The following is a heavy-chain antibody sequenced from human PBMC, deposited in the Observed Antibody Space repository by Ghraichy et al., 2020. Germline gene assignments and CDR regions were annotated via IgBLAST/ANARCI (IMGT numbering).Heavy chain of an antibody. CDR3: ARDSVGLTDAFDI. Sequence: GESLNISCAASGFTVSSNYMSWVRQAPGKGLEWVSVIYSGGSTYYADSVKGRFTISRDNSKNTLYLQMNSLRAEDTAVYYCARDSVGLTDAFDIWGQGTMVTVSS. CDR2: IYSGGST. D-gene: IGHD3-10*01. J-gene: IGHJ3*02. CDR1: GFTVSSNY. V-gene: IGHV3-53*01.